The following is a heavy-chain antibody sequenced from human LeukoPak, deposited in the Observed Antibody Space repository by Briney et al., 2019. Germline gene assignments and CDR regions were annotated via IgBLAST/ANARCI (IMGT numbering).Heavy chain of an antibody. D-gene: IGHD3-22*01. CDR3: ARDRGITMSDAFDI. Sequence: GGSLRLSCAASGFTFSSYSMNWVRQAPGKGLEWVSSISSSSSYIYYADSVKGRLTISRDNAKNSLYLQMNSLRAEDTAVYYCARDRGITMSDAFDIWGQGTMVTVS. V-gene: IGHV3-21*01. CDR1: GFTFSSYS. J-gene: IGHJ3*02. CDR2: ISSSSSYI.